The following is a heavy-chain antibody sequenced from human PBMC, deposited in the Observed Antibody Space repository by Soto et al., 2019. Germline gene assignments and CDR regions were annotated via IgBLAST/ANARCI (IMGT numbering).Heavy chain of an antibody. CDR3: AKGYSIGWSDFDS. J-gene: IGHJ4*02. D-gene: IGHD6-19*01. V-gene: IGHV3-23*01. CDR2: FSGSGGST. CDR1: GFTFATYP. Sequence: EVQLLESGGVLVQPGGSLRLSCAASGFTFATYPMTWVRQAPVKWLEWVSGFSGSGGSTYYADSVKGRFTISRDNSKNPLFLQMNSLRAEDTAVYYCAKGYSIGWSDFDSWGQGTLVTVSS.